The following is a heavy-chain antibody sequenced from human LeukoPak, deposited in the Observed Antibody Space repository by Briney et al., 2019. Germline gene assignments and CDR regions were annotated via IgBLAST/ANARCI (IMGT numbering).Heavy chain of an antibody. CDR3: ARDKGPYYFDQ. J-gene: IGHJ4*02. CDR2: IWNDGSQK. Sequence: PGGSLRLSCAGSGFTFSSYGMHWVRQAPGKGLEWVAVIWNDGSQKYYADSVKGRFTISRDNSKNTLYLQMNSLRAEDTAVYYCARDKGPYYFDQWGQGTLLTVSS. CDR1: GFTFSSYG. V-gene: IGHV3-33*01.